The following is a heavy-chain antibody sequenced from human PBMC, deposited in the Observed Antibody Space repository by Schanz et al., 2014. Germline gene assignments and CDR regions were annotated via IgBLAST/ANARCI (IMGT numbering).Heavy chain of an antibody. CDR1: GFTVSSNY. D-gene: IGHD3-3*01. Sequence: EVQLVESGGGLIQPGGSLRLSCAVSGFTVSSNYMSWVRQAPGKGLEWVSTVYMSAASTRYADSVKGRFIISRDSSKNTLFLQMNSLRPEDTALYFCAKRVDEFWSGHIDYWGQGTLVTVSS. CDR2: VYMSAAST. V-gene: IGHV3-53*01. CDR3: AKRVDEFWSGHIDY. J-gene: IGHJ4*02.